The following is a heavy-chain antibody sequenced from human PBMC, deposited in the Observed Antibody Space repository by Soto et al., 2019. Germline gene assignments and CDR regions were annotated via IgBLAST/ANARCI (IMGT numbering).Heavy chain of an antibody. CDR3: ARDSSLLGHGWFEP. CDR2: INPNSGGT. J-gene: IGHJ5*02. D-gene: IGHD1-26*01. V-gene: IGHV1-2*02. CDR1: GYTFTGYY. Sequence: ASVKISCKASGYTFTGYYMHWVRQAPGQGLEWMGWINPNSGGTNYAQKFQGRVTMTRDTSIRTAYMELSRLRSDDTAVYYCARDSSLLGHGWFEPWGQGTLVTVSS.